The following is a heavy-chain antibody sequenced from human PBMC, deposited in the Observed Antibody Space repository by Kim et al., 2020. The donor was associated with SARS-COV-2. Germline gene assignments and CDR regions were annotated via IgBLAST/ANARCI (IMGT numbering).Heavy chain of an antibody. CDR1: GFTFISYA. D-gene: IGHD2-8*01. CDR2: ISGSGGNT. J-gene: IGHJ5*02. V-gene: IGHV3-23*01. Sequence: GGSLRLSCAASGFTFISYAMSWVRQAPGKGLEWVSAISGSGGNTYYADSVQGRFTISRDNSKNTLYLQMNSLRAEDTAIYYCAQGPTIVLMVYAITWGQG. CDR3: AQGPTIVLMVYAIT.